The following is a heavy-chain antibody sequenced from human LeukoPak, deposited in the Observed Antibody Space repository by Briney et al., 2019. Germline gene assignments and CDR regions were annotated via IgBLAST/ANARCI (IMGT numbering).Heavy chain of an antibody. D-gene: IGHD4-17*01. CDR3: ARRNLDYGEEN. Sequence: PGGSLRLSCAASGFTFSSYSMNWVRQAPGKGLEWVSSISRSSSYIYYADSVKRRFTMSRDNAKNSLYLQMNSLRAEDTAVYYCARRNLDYGEENWGQGTLVTVSS. CDR1: GFTFSSYS. CDR2: ISRSSSYI. V-gene: IGHV3-21*01. J-gene: IGHJ4*02.